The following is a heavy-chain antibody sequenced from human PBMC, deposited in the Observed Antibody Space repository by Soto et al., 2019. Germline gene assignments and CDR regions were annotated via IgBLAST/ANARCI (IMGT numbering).Heavy chain of an antibody. D-gene: IGHD3-10*01. Sequence: PSETLSLTWTVSGGSISRYYWSWIRQPSGKGLEWVGRIYTSGSTNYNPSLKSRVTMSVDTSKNQFSLKLTSVTAADTAVYYCARDLKFGQADYWGQGTQVTVSS. J-gene: IGHJ4*02. CDR1: GGSISRYY. CDR3: ARDLKFGQADY. CDR2: IYTSGST. V-gene: IGHV4-4*07.